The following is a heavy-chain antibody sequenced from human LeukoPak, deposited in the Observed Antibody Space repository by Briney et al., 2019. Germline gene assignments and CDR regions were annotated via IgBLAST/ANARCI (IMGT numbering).Heavy chain of an antibody. CDR1: GGSISSYY. Sequence: SETLSLTCTVSGGSISSYYWSWIRQPAGKGLEWIGRIYTSGSTNYNPSLKSRVTISVDTSKNQFSLKLSSVTAADTAVYYCARVNYYDSSGYCVDYWGQGTLVTVSS. CDR3: ARVNYYDSSGYCVDY. J-gene: IGHJ4*02. D-gene: IGHD3-22*01. CDR2: IYTSGST. V-gene: IGHV4-4*07.